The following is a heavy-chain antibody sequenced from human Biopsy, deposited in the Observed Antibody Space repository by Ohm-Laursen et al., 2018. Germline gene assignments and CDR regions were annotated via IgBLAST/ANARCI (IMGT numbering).Heavy chain of an antibody. CDR1: GGSISSGGSY. CDR2: IFNSANT. CDR3: ASVVLGPTNDAFDL. Sequence: TLSLTCSVSGGSISSGGSYWSWIRQRPGKGLEWIGYIFNSANTYYNPSLKNLITISGNTSKNQFSLKLSSVTAADTAVYYCASVVLGPTNDAFDLWGQGTMVVVSS. V-gene: IGHV4-31*01. J-gene: IGHJ3*01. D-gene: IGHD3-22*01.